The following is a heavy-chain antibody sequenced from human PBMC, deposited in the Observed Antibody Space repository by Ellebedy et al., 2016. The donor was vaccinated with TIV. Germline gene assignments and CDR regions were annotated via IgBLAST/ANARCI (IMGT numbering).Heavy chain of an antibody. CDR2: MSGNDGSR. D-gene: IGHD3-22*01. CDR1: GFTFSNYA. J-gene: IGHJ3*02. V-gene: IGHV3-23*01. CDR3: AKDHRRITMIVVVIRGGVSFDI. Sequence: GESLKISCAGSGFTFSNYAMGWVRQAPGKGLEWVSYMSGNDGSRPYIRYADSVKGRFTISRDNSKNTLYLQMNSLRAEDTAVYYCAKDHRRITMIVVVIRGGVSFDIWGQGTMVTVSS.